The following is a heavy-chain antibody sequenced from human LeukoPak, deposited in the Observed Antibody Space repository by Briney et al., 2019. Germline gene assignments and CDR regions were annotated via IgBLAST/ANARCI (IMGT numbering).Heavy chain of an antibody. D-gene: IGHD6-6*01. CDR3: ARAGVAARPNYYMDV. CDR2: IIPIFGTA. J-gene: IGHJ6*03. CDR1: GGTFSSYA. V-gene: IGHV1-69*05. Sequence: SVKVSCKASGGTFSSYAISWVRQAPGQGLEWMGGIIPIFGTANYAQKFQGRVTITTDESTSTAYMELSSLRSEDTAVYYCARAGVAARPNYYMDVWGKGTTVTVSS.